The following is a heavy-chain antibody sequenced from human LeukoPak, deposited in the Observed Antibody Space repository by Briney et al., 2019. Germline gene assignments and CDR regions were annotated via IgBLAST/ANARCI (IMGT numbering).Heavy chain of an antibody. CDR2: IIPVLSTT. CDR3: ANSSTTLNVFGP. CDR1: GGSLSNYA. Sequence: ASVKVSCKTSGGSLSNYAFNWVRQAPGQGLEWMGGIIPVLSTTNYAQKLQGRVTITTDESTNTAYMEMSSLTSEDTAVYFCANSSTTLNVFGPWGQGTLVTVSS. J-gene: IGHJ5*02. D-gene: IGHD2-2*01. V-gene: IGHV1-69*05.